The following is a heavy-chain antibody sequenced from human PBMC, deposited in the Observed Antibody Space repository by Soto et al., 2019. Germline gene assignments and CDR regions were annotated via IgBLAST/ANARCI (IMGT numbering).Heavy chain of an antibody. D-gene: IGHD2-15*01. V-gene: IGHV3-23*01. J-gene: IGHJ6*02. CDR2: ISGSDSSS. Sequence: HPGGSLRLSCVASGFTFSNYAMSWVRQAPGKGLEWVSTISGSDSSSYYADSVKGRFTISRDNSKNTLYPQMNGLRAEDTAVYYFAKHTGSFPLYYFAMDVWGQGATVTVSS. CDR3: AKHTGSFPLYYFAMDV. CDR1: GFTFSNYA.